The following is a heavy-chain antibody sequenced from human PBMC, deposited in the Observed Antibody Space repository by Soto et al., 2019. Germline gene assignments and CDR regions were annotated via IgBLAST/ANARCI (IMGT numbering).Heavy chain of an antibody. D-gene: IGHD4-4*01. CDR1: EFRFSNSY. CDR3: ASYTRAFDI. V-gene: IGHV3-23*01. CDR2: ITHTGGNS. Sequence: EVQLLESGGGLVQPGGSLRLSCAASEFRFSNSYMSWVRQAPGKGLEWVSVITHTGGNSWYADSVKGRFTISRDNAKNTLFLEMNCLRVYDTAVYYCASYTRAFDIGGRGTMVTVSS. J-gene: IGHJ3*02.